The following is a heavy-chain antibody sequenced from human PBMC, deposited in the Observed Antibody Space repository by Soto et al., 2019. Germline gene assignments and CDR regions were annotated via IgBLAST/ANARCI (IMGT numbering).Heavy chain of an antibody. Sequence: EVQLVESGGGLVKPGGSLRLSCAASGFTFSSYNMNWVRQAPGKGLEWVSSISGSSSYIYYADSVKGRFTISRDNAKNSLYLQMNSLRAEDTAVYYCARDRQDVLYFYYDMDVWGKGTTVTVSS. CDR2: ISGSSSYI. J-gene: IGHJ6*03. CDR1: GFTFSSYN. CDR3: ARDRQDVLYFYYDMDV. V-gene: IGHV3-21*01.